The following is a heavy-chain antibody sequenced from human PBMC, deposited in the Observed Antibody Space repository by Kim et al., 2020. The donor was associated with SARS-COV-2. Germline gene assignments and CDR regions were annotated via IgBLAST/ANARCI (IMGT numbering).Heavy chain of an antibody. CDR2: IYPGDSDT. D-gene: IGHD2-15*01. CDR1: GYSFTSYW. CDR3: ARWAVVAATTYYYYGMDV. V-gene: IGHV5-51*01. Sequence: GESLKISCKGSGYSFTSYWIGWVRQMPGKGLEWMGIIYPGDSDTRYSPSFQGQVTIPADKSISTAYLQWSSLKASDTAMYYCARWAVVAATTYYYYGMDVWGRGTTVTVSS. J-gene: IGHJ6*02.